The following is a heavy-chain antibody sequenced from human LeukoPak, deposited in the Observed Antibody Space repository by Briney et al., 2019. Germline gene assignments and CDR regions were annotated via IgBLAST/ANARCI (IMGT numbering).Heavy chain of an antibody. CDR2: INHSGST. J-gene: IGHJ4*02. V-gene: IGHV4-34*01. Sequence: SETLSLTCAVYGGSFSGYCWSWIRQPPGKGLEWIGEINHSGSTNYNPSLKSRVTISVDTSKNQFSLKLSSVTAADTAVYYCARGRFPMVYAISFLFDYWGQGTLVTVSS. CDR1: GGSFSGYC. D-gene: IGHD2-8*01. CDR3: ARGRFPMVYAISFLFDY.